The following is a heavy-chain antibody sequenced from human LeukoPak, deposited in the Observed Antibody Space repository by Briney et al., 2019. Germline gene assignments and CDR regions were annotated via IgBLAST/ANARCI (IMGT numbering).Heavy chain of an antibody. CDR1: GGSIRSSYYY. J-gene: IGHJ5*02. D-gene: IGHD5-18*01. V-gene: IGHV4-39*07. Sequence: NASETLSLTCTVSGGSIRSSYYYWGWIRQPPGKGLEWIGSIYDSGSTYYNPSLKSRVTISVDRSKNQFSLKLSSVTAADTAVYYCARADTTMVPSKFDPWGQGYLVTVSS. CDR2: IYDSGST. CDR3: ARADTTMVPSKFDP.